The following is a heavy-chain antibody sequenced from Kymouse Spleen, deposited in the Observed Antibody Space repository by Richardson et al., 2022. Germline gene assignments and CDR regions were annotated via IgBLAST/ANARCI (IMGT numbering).Heavy chain of an antibody. CDR2: INHSGST. CDR3: ARGRNWNYLFDY. Sequence: QVQLQQWGAGLLKPSETLSLTCAVYGGSFSGYYWSWIRQPPGKGLEWIGEINHSGSTNYNPSLKSRVTISVDTSKNQFSLKLSSVTAADTAVYYCARGRNWNYLFDYWGQGTLVTVSS. V-gene: IGHV4-34*01. J-gene: IGHJ4*02. D-gene: IGHD1-7*01. CDR1: GGSFSGYY.